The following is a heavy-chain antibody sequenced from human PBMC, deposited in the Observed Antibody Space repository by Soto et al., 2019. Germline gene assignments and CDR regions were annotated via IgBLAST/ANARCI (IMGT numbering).Heavy chain of an antibody. Sequence: VQLVQSGAEMKKPGSSVKVSCQSSGGTFNTYAMNWVRQAPGQGPEWMGDISPMFGAANYAPKFQGRVTITAVESTGTSYMQLSSLTSEDTALYFCAREVQVHTPAFVYWGQGTLVTVSS. V-gene: IGHV1-69*19. J-gene: IGHJ4*02. CDR1: GGTFNTYA. CDR2: ISPMFGAA. D-gene: IGHD3-10*01. CDR3: AREVQVHTPAFVY.